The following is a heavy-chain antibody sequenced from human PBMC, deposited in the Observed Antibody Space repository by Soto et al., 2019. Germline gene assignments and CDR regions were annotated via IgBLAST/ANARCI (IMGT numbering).Heavy chain of an antibody. Sequence: ASVKVSCKASGYTFTGYYMHWVRQAPGQGLEWMGWINPNSGGTNYAQKFQGWVTMTRDTSISTAYMELSRLRSDDTAVYYCAREGIAAAGTSLPDGMDVWGQGTTVTVSS. CDR2: INPNSGGT. CDR3: AREGIAAAGTSLPDGMDV. CDR1: GYTFTGYY. D-gene: IGHD6-13*01. J-gene: IGHJ6*02. V-gene: IGHV1-2*04.